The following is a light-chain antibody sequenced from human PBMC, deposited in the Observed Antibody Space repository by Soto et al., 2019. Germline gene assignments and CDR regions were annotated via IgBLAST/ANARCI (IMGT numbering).Light chain of an antibody. Sequence: DVVMTQSPDSLAVSLGERATINCKSSQSLLNSSNNKNYLAWYQQKPGQSPELLIYWASTRESGVPDRFSGSWSGTDFTLTISSLQAEDVAVYYCQQFYSTPYTFGQGTKLKIK. V-gene: IGKV4-1*01. CDR2: WAS. J-gene: IGKJ2*01. CDR1: QSLLNSSNNKNY. CDR3: QQFYSTPYT.